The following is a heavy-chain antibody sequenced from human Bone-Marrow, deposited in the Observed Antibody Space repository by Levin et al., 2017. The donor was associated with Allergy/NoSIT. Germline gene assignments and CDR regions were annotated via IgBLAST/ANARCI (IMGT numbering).Heavy chain of an antibody. CDR2: IKSDGSTT. Sequence: LSLTCAASGFTFRNYWMHWVRQAPGKGLVWVSRIKSDGSTTNYADSVKGRFTISRDNAKNTLYLQMNSLRAEDTAVYYCARELPFDYWGQGTLVTVSS. CDR1: GFTFRNYW. V-gene: IGHV3-74*01. D-gene: IGHD2-15*01. CDR3: ARELPFDY. J-gene: IGHJ4*02.